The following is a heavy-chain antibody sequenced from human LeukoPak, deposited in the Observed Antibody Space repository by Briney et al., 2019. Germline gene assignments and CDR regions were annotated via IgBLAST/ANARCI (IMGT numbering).Heavy chain of an antibody. CDR2: ISYDGSNK. CDR1: GFTFSSYG. D-gene: IGHD6-19*01. V-gene: IGHV3-30*18. Sequence: GGSLRLSCAASGFTFSSYGMHWVRQAPGEGLEWVAVISYDGSNKYYADSVKGRFTISRDNSKNTLYLQMNSLRAEDTAVYYCAKGRYSSGLKTSSDYFDYWGQGTLVTVSS. J-gene: IGHJ4*02. CDR3: AKGRYSSGLKTSSDYFDY.